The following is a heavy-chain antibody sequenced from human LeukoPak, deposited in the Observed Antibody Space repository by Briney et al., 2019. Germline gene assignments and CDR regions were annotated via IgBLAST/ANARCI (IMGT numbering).Heavy chain of an antibody. Sequence: SETLSLTCTVSGGSISSSNFYWAWIRQPPGKGLEWIGSFFYDGGTYYSPSLKSRVTISVDTSKNQFSLRLSSVTDAGTAVYYCAHSSDIVLMVADSWGQGTLVTVSS. CDR2: FFYDGGT. D-gene: IGHD2-15*01. J-gene: IGHJ4*02. CDR1: GGSISSSNFY. CDR3: AHSSDIVLMVADS. V-gene: IGHV4-39*01.